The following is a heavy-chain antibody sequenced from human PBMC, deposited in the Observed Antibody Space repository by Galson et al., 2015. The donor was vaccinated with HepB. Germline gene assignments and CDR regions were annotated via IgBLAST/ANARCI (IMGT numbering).Heavy chain of an antibody. J-gene: IGHJ4*02. Sequence: SLRLSCAASGFTVSSNYMTWVRQAPGKGLEWVSVIYSGGSTDYAASVRGRFTLSRDNSKNTLYLQMNSLRAEDTAVYYCARGYSRSWYSGLGYWGQGTLVTVSS. D-gene: IGHD6-13*01. V-gene: IGHV3-53*01. CDR2: IYSGGST. CDR1: GFTVSSNY. CDR3: ARGYSRSWYSGLGY.